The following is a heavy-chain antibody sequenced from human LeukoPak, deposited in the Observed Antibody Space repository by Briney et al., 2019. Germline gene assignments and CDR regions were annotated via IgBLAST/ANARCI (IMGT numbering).Heavy chain of an antibody. CDR1: GGSISSYY. CDR2: IYTSGST. J-gene: IGHJ5*02. CDR3: ARDIGGYCSSTSCYWFDP. V-gene: IGHV4-4*07. D-gene: IGHD2-2*01. Sequence: SETLSLTCTVSGGSISSYYWSWIRQPAGKGLEWIGRIYTSGSTNYNPSLKSRVTMSVDTSKNQFSLKLSSVTAADTAVYYCARDIGGYCSSTSCYWFDPWGQGTLVTVSS.